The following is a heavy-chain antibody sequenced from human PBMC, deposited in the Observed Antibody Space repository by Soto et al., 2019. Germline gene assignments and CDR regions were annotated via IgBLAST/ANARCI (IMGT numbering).Heavy chain of an antibody. D-gene: IGHD6-13*01. V-gene: IGHV3-30*01. Sequence: QAQLVESGGGVVQPGGSLRLSCVASGFSLYSYVIHWVRQTPGNGLQWVAVISIDGTRTYYADSVKGRFTVSRDNSKNTQYLQMYGLTIEDTSIYYCVRDRGSSDLDPWGQGTLVTVSS. J-gene: IGHJ5*02. CDR3: VRDRGSSDLDP. CDR2: ISIDGTRT. CDR1: GFSLYSYV.